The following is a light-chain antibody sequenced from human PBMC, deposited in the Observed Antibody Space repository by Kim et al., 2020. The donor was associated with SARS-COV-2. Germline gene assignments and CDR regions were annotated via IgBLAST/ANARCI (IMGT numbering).Light chain of an antibody. CDR1: SRDVGNYNL. V-gene: IGLV2-23*02. J-gene: IGLJ2*01. CDR2: EVS. CDR3: CSYAGSNTFVI. Sequence: QSFTISCTGTSRDVGNYNLVSWYQQRPGKAPNLIIFEVSKRPSGVSNRFSGSKSGDTASLTISGLQAEDESDYYCCSYAGSNTFVIFGGGTQLTVL.